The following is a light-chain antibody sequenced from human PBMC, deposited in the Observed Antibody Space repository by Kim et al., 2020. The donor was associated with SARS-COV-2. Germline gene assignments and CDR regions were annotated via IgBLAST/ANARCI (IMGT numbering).Light chain of an antibody. CDR3: QQANTLPPT. CDR2: DAS. Sequence: IQMTQSPSSVSASVGDRVTISCRASRRVGTYLIWYQQSPGKVPKLLIHDASHLQGGVPSRFSGSGSGTDFTLTINNLQPEDSAVYYCQQANTLPPTFGGGTKVGIK. V-gene: IGKV1-12*01. CDR1: RRVGTY. J-gene: IGKJ4*01.